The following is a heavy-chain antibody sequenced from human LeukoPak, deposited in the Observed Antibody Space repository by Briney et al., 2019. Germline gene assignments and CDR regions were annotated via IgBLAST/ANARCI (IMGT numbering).Heavy chain of an antibody. CDR1: GGSISSYY. D-gene: IGHD3-10*01. CDR2: IYSDGRT. Sequence: ETLSLTCTVSGGSISSYYWSWVRQAPGKGLEWVSVIYSDGRTYYADSVKGRFTISRDNSKNTLYLQMDSLRAEDTAVYYCVSLWFGQLSVNNNYYMDAWGKGTTVTISS. CDR3: VSLWFGQLSVNNNYYMDA. V-gene: IGHV3-53*01. J-gene: IGHJ6*03.